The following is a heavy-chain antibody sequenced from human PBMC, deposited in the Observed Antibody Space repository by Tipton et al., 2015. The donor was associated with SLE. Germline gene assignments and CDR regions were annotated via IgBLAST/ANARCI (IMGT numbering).Heavy chain of an antibody. CDR2: IYHSGST. CDR1: GYSISSGYY. Sequence: TLSLTCTVSGYSISSGYYWGWIRQPPGKGLEWIGGIYHSGSTYYNPPHKSRLTISVDTSKNQFSLKLSSVTAADTAVYYCARRNGYSSGWVGYWGQGTLVTVAS. CDR3: ARRNGYSSGWVGY. D-gene: IGHD6-19*01. V-gene: IGHV4-38-2*02. J-gene: IGHJ4*02.